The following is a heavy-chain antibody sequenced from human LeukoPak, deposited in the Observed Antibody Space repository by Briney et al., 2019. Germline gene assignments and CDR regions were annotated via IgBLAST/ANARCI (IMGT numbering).Heavy chain of an antibody. CDR1: AFTFSSYG. J-gene: IGHJ6*03. CDR2: IRYDGSNK. Sequence: GGSLRLSCAASAFTFSSYGMHWVRQAPGKGLEWVAFIRYDGSNKYYTDSVKGRFTISRDNSKNTLYLQMNSLRAEDTAVYYCARNSLRTALYYMDVWGQGTTVTVSS. CDR3: ARNSLRTALYYMDV. V-gene: IGHV3-30*02.